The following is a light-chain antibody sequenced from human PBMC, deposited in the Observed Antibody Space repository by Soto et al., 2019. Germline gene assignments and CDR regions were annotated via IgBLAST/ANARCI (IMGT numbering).Light chain of an antibody. CDR1: SSDVGGYNY. Sequence: QSVLTQPASVSGSPGQSITISCTGSSSDVGGYNYVSWFQQHPGKAPKLMIYEVSNRPSGVSDRFSGSRSANTASLTISGLQAEDEADYYCSSYTTSSSLRLFGGGTKLTVL. CDR3: SSYTTSSSLRL. CDR2: EVS. J-gene: IGLJ2*01. V-gene: IGLV2-14*01.